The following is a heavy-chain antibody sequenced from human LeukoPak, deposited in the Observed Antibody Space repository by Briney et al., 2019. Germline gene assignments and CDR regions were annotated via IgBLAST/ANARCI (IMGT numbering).Heavy chain of an antibody. CDR2: IYYSGST. CDR1: GGSISSGGYY. D-gene: IGHD3-10*01. V-gene: IGHV4-31*03. J-gene: IGHJ6*04. Sequence: SETLSLTCTVSGGSISSGGYYWSRIRQHPGKGLEWIGYIYYSGSTYYNPSLKSRVTISVDTSKNQFSLKLSSVTAADTAVYYCASALNGAMVRGRYYYYYGMDVWGKGTTVTVSS. CDR3: ASALNGAMVRGRYYYYYGMDV.